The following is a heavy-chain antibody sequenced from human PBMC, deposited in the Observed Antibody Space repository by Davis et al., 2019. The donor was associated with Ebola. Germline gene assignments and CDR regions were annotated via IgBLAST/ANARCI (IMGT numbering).Heavy chain of an antibody. J-gene: IGHJ6*02. CDR2: TSYVGSNK. D-gene: IGHD2-2*02. V-gene: IGHV3-30*18. CDR1: GFTFSSYG. Sequence: GESLKISCAASGFTFSSYGMHWVRQAPGKGLEWVAVTSYVGSNKYYADSVKGRFTISRDNSKNTLYLQMNSLRAEDTAVYYCAKEMVDIVVVPAAIAHYYYYYGMDVWGQGTTVTVSS. CDR3: AKEMVDIVVVPAAIAHYYYYYGMDV.